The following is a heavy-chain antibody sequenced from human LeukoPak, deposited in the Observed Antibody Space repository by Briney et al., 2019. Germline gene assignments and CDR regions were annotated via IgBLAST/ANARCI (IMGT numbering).Heavy chain of an antibody. V-gene: IGHV3-30*04. CDR2: ISFDASNK. CDR3: ARDLANIHTTGSTYDAFDI. J-gene: IGHJ3*02. CDR1: GFTFSSYA. D-gene: IGHD1-1*01. Sequence: GRSLRLSCAASGFTFSSYAMHWVRQAPGKGLEWVAVISFDASNKYYADSVKGRFTISRDNSKNTLYLQMNSLRDEDTSVYYCARDLANIHTTGSTYDAFDIWGQGTMVTVSS.